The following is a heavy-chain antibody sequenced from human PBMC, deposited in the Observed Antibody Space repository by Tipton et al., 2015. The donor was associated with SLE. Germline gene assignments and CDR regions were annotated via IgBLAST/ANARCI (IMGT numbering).Heavy chain of an antibody. CDR2: IYSGGRT. V-gene: IGHV4-59*11. J-gene: IGHJ4*02. CDR3: ARLYSGLDY. D-gene: IGHD1-26*01. Sequence: TLSLTCTVSGGSISGHYWSWVRQPPGKGLGWIGYIYSGGRTNYNPSLKSRVTISVDTSKNQFSLKVSSVTAADTAVYYCARLYSGLDYWGQGTLVTVSS. CDR1: GGSISGHY.